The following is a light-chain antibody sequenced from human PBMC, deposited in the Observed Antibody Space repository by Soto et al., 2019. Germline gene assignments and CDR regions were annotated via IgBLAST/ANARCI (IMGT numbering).Light chain of an antibody. CDR1: QGIGND. CDR2: AAS. V-gene: IGKV1-17*01. Sequence: DIQMTQSPSSLSASVGDRVTITCRASQGIGNDLGWYQQKPGNAPKRLIFAASSLQSGVPSRFSGSESRTEFTLTISSLQPEDFATYYCQQYNSYPLTFGGGTKEEVK. CDR3: QQYNSYPLT. J-gene: IGKJ4*01.